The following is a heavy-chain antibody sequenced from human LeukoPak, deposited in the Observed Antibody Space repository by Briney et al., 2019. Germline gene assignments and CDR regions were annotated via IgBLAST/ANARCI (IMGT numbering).Heavy chain of an antibody. Sequence: QTLTLTCAISGDSVSRNSAAWNWIRQSPSRGLEWLGRTYYRSKWYNDYGLYVKSRITINPDTSKNQFSLQLNSVTPEDTAVYFCARDNSGGYRPAGAFDIWDQGTMVTVPS. CDR3: ARDNSGGYRPAGAFDI. CDR2: TYYRSKWYN. V-gene: IGHV6-1*01. CDR1: GDSVSRNSAA. J-gene: IGHJ3*02. D-gene: IGHD6-25*01.